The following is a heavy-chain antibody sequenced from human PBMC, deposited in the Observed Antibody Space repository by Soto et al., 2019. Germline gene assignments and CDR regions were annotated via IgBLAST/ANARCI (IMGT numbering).Heavy chain of an antibody. CDR1: GGSFSSYY. D-gene: IGHD2-2*01. CDR3: ATHCSSTSCYYTFDP. CDR2: INHYGST. Sequence: QVQLQQWGAGLLKPSETLSLTCAVYGGSFSSYYWSWIRQPPGKGLEWIGQINHYGSTDYNPSLKSRATRSVATSKNHFSLRLSSVTAADAAMYYCATHCSSTSCYYTFDPWGQGTLVTVSS. V-gene: IGHV4-34*01. J-gene: IGHJ5*02.